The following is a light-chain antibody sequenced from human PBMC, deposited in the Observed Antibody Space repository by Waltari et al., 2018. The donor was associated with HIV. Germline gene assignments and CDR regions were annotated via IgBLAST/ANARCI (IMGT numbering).Light chain of an antibody. CDR2: KDT. J-gene: IGLJ1*01. CDR1: SSNIENDN. CDR3: VGWDSRLRCYV. Sequence: QSVLTQPPSASGAPGQRVTISCSGSSSNIENDNVYWYQQFPGAAPKLLIYKDTQRPSGVPDRFTGSKSGTSASLAIGWLRSDDEADYYCVGWDSRLRCYVFGAGTKVTVL. V-gene: IGLV1-47*01.